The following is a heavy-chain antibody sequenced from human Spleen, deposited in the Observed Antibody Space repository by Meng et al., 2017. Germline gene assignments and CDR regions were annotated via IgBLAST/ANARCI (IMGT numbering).Heavy chain of an antibody. Sequence: GGSLRLSCAASGFTFSSYAMHWVRQAPGKGLEWVAVISYDGSNKYYADSVKGRFPISRDNSKNTLYLQMNSLRAEDTAVYYCARVIGYSYTLAPDAFDIWGQGTMVTVSS. J-gene: IGHJ3*02. V-gene: IGHV3-30*04. D-gene: IGHD5-18*01. CDR2: ISYDGSNK. CDR1: GFTFSSYA. CDR3: ARVIGYSYTLAPDAFDI.